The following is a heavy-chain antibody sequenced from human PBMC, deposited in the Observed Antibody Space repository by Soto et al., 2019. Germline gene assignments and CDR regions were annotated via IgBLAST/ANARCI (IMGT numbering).Heavy chain of an antibody. J-gene: IGHJ6*02. CDR1: GFTFSSYG. Sequence: GGSLRLSCAASGFTFSSYGMHWVRQAPGKGLEWVAVIWYDGSNKYYADSVKGRFTISRDNSKNTLYLQMNSLRAEDTAVYYCAREGHRSSWYHRMDVWGQGTTVTVSS. D-gene: IGHD6-13*01. CDR2: IWYDGSNK. CDR3: AREGHRSSWYHRMDV. V-gene: IGHV3-33*01.